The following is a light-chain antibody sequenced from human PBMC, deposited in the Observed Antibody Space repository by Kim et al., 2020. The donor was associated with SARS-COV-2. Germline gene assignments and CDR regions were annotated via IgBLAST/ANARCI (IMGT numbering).Light chain of an antibody. CDR2: GTS. J-gene: IGKJ2*01. V-gene: IGKV3-20*01. CDR3: QQYDRSPYT. Sequence: LSPGERATLSCRASPSVASIHLAWFQQKTGQAPRLLVYGTSSRATGIPDRFSGSGSGTDFTLTISRLEPEDFAIYYCQQYDRSPYTFGQGTKLEIK. CDR1: PSVASIH.